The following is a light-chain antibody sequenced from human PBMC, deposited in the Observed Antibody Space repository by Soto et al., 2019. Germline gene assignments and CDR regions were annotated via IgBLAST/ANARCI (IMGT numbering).Light chain of an antibody. CDR2: DVT. CDR1: SSDVGSYNL. Sequence: QSALTQPASVSGSPGQSITISCTGTSSDVGSYNLVSWYQQHPGKAPKLMIYDVTKRPSGVSNRVSGSKSGNTASLTISGLQAEDEADYYCCSYAGSRTYVFGTGTKVTVL. CDR3: CSYAGSRTYV. V-gene: IGLV2-23*02. J-gene: IGLJ1*01.